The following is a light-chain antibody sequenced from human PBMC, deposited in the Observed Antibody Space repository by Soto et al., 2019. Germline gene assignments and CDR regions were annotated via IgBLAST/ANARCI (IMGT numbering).Light chain of an antibody. CDR1: QDISDY. CDR2: SAS. CDR3: QKLNNYPLT. J-gene: IGKJ3*01. V-gene: IGKV1-9*01. Sequence: DIQMTQSPSFLSASVGDRVTITCRASQDISDYLAWYQHKPGKAPRLLIDSASTLQSGVPSRFSGSRSGTEFTLTISSLQPEDIATYYCQKLNNYPLTFGPGTKVDIK.